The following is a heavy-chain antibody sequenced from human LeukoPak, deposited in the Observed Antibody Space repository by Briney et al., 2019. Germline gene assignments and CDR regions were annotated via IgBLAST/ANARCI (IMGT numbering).Heavy chain of an antibody. D-gene: IGHD6-13*01. J-gene: IGHJ3*02. V-gene: IGHV4-4*07. CDR1: GGSISSYY. CDR2: IYTSGST. CDR3: ARDSPPIYSSSWYSSHAFDI. Sequence: SETLSLTCTVSGGSISSYYWSWIRQPAGKGLEWIGRIYTSGSTNYNPSLKSRVTMSVDTSKNQFSLKLSSVTAADTAVYYCARDSPPIYSSSWYSSHAFDIWGQGTMVTVSS.